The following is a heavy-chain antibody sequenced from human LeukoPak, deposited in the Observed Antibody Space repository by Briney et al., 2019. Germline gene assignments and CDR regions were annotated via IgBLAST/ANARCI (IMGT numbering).Heavy chain of an antibody. CDR3: ATASPHGLRYYYGMDV. V-gene: IGHV1-24*01. Sequence: ASVKVSCKVSGYTLTELSMHWVRQAPGKGLEWMGGFDPEDGETIYAQKSQGRVTMTEDTSTDTAYMELSSLRSEDTAVYYCATASPHGLRYYYGMDVWGQGTTVTVSS. J-gene: IGHJ6*02. CDR2: FDPEDGET. CDR1: GYTLTELS.